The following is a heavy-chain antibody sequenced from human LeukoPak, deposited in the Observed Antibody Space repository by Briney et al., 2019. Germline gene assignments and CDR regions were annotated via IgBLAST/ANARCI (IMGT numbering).Heavy chain of an antibody. Sequence: GGSLRLSCAASGFTFSSYEMNWVRQAPGKGLEWVSYISSSGSTIYYADSVKGRFTISRDNAKNSLYLQMNSLRAEDTAVYYCARYGAGSSWYEGWFDPWGQGTLVTVSS. V-gene: IGHV3-48*03. J-gene: IGHJ5*02. CDR2: ISSSGSTI. CDR3: ARYGAGSSWYEGWFDP. D-gene: IGHD6-13*01. CDR1: GFTFSSYE.